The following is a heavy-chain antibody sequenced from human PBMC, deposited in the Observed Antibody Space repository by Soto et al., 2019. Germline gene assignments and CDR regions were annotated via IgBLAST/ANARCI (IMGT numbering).Heavy chain of an antibody. CDR3: ARGTDSSFDS. D-gene: IGHD1-1*01. V-gene: IGHV6-1*01. CDR2: TYYRSKWYN. J-gene: IGHJ4*02. CDR1: GDSVSSNSAG. Sequence: SQTLSLTCAITGDSVSSNSAGWSWVRQSPSRGLEWLGRTYYRSKWYNDYVVSMKSRISINPDTSKNQFSLQLNSVTPEDTAVYYCARGTDSSFDSWGQGSPVTVSS.